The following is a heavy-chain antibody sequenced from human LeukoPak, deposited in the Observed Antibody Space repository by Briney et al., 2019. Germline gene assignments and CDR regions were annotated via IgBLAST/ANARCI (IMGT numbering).Heavy chain of an antibody. D-gene: IGHD1-26*01. CDR1: GGNISSYY. CDR3: ARGLYSGSHFDY. CDR2: IYYSGNT. J-gene: IGHJ4*02. V-gene: IGHV4-59*01. Sequence: PSETLSLTCTVSGGNISSYYWSWIRQPPGKGLEWIGFIYYSGNTNYNPSLKSRVTISVDSSKNQFSLKLSSVTAADTAVYYCARGLYSGSHFDYWGQGTLVTVSS.